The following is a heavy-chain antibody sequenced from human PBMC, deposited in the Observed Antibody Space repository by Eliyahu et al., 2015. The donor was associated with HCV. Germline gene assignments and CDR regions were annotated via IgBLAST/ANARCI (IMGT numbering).Heavy chain of an antibody. J-gene: IGHJ4*02. V-gene: IGHV3-7*03. CDR3: VGGRGWGFRY. CDR1: TSXDYW. Sequence: EVQLMESGGGLVQPGGSLRLSCXAFTSXDYWMNWXRQAPGKGLEWVXNLKLDESEKYYVDSVKGRFTISRDHAKNSVYLQMNSLRAEDTAVYYCVGGRGWGFRYWGQGTLVTVSS. D-gene: IGHD1-26*01. CDR2: LKLDESEK.